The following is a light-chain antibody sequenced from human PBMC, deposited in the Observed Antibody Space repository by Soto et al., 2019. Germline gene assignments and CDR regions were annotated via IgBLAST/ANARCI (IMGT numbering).Light chain of an antibody. CDR1: QSIRSY. CDR2: DAS. CDR3: QQSYSTPPWT. V-gene: IGKV1-39*01. Sequence: DTQLTQSPSSLSASVGGKVTITCRASQSIRSYLNWVQQKPGKAPKLLIYDASSLQTGVPSRFSGSGSGTDFSLTISSLQPEDFATYYCQQSYSTPPWTFGQGTKVDIK. J-gene: IGKJ1*01.